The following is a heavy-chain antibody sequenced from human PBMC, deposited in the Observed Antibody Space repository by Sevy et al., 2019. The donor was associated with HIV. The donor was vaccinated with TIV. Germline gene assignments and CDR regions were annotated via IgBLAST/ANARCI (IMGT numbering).Heavy chain of an antibody. CDR2: LGDSGAAT. V-gene: IGHV3-23*01. CDR3: ARVVGALPGYYYGMDV. D-gene: IGHD1-26*01. J-gene: IGHJ6*02. Sequence: GGSLRLSCAASGFIFSSYAMSWVRQAPGKGLQWVSALGDSGAATYYADSVKGRFTISRDNSKNTLFLQLNSLRAEDTAVYYCARVVGALPGYYYGMDVWGQGITVTVSS. CDR1: GFIFSSYA.